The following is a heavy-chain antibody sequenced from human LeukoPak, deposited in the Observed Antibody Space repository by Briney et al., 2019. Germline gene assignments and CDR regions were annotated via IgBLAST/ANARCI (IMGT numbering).Heavy chain of an antibody. CDR3: TRSRGDYSGVWYMHYYYGMDV. CDR1: GFTFGDVC. V-gene: IGHV3-49*04. J-gene: IGHJ6*02. CDR2: IRSKARGGTI. D-gene: IGHD6-19*01. Sequence: GGSLRLSCTASGFTFGDVCMTWVRQAPGEGLGWVGFIRSKARGGTIEYATSVKGSLTISRDDSRNIAYLKMNGMKTEDTAVYFCTRSRGDYSGVWYMHYYYGMDVWGQGTTVTVSS.